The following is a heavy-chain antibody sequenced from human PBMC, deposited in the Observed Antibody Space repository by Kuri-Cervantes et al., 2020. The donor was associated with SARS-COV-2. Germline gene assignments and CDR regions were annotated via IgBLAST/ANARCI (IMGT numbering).Heavy chain of an antibody. CDR2: IYYSGST. V-gene: IGHV4-31*01. Sequence: SETLSLTCTVSGGSISSGGYYWSWIRQHPGKGLEWIGYIYYSGSTYYNPSLKSLVTISVDTSKNQFSLKLSSVTAADTAVYYCARGWGGLVGPIDYWGQGTLVTVSS. J-gene: IGHJ4*02. CDR1: GGSISSGGYY. CDR3: ARGWGGLVGPIDY. D-gene: IGHD2-15*01.